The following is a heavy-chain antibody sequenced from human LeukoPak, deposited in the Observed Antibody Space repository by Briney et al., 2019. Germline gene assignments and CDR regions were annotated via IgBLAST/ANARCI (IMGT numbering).Heavy chain of an antibody. J-gene: IGHJ3*01. CDR1: GFTFSSYA. D-gene: IGHD2-2*01. CDR3: AKSAYCSTTTCSLAW. Sequence: GGSLRLSCAASGFTFSSYAMSWVRQAPGKGLEWVSAISGSGGSTYYADSVKGRFTISRDNSKNTLYLQMNSLSAEDTAVYYCAKSAYCSTTTCSLAWGGQGSMVTVSS. V-gene: IGHV3-23*01. CDR2: ISGSGGST.